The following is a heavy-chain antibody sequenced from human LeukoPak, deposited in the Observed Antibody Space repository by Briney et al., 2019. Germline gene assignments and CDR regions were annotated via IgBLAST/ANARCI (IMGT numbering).Heavy chain of an antibody. D-gene: IGHD3-10*01. V-gene: IGHV3-21*01. J-gene: IGHJ6*03. CDR1: GFTFSSYS. Sequence: GGSLRLSCAVSGFTFSSYSMNWVRQAPGKGLEWVSSISSSSNYIYYADSVRGRFTISRDNAKNSLYLQMNSLRAEDTAVYYCASSRLRGSYYYYYMDVWGKGTTVTVSS. CDR2: ISSSSNYI. CDR3: ASSRLRGSYYYYYMDV.